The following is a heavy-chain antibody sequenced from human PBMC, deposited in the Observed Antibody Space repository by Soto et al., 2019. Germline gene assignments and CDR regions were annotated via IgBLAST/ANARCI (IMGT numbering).Heavy chain of an antibody. CDR2: IFHSGST. CDR3: VRGGIPGDLFDS. CDR1: RAFINSGGFY. Sequence: SETLSLTCSVSRAFINSGGFYYSWIRQPPGKGLEWLGYIFHSGSTLYTPSLRGRLTLSADTSRNQLSLHLTSVTAADTAVYYCVRGGIPGDLFDSSGQGTLVPVSS. D-gene: IGHD4-17*01. J-gene: IGHJ5*01. V-gene: IGHV4-31*03.